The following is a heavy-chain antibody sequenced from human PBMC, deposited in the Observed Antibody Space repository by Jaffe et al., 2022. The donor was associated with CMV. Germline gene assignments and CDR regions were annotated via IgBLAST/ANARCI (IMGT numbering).Heavy chain of an antibody. Sequence: QLQLQESGPGLVKPSETLSLTCTVSGGSISSSSYYWGWIRQPPGKGLEWIGSIYYSGSTYYNPSLKSRVTISVDTSKNQFSLKLSSVTAADTAVYYCARLGQLLWYYGMDVWGQGTTVTVSS. V-gene: IGHV4-39*01. D-gene: IGHD2-2*01. CDR2: IYYSGST. CDR3: ARLGQLLWYYGMDV. J-gene: IGHJ6*02. CDR1: GGSISSSSYY.